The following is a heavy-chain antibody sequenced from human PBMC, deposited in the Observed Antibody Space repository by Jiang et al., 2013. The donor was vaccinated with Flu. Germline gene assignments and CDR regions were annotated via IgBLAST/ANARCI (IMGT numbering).Heavy chain of an antibody. CDR3: ARYPAYNWNDGYFDY. Sequence: LLKPSETLSLTCTVSGGSISTYYWSWIRQPPGKGLEWIGYIYYSGNTNYNPSLKSRVTMSVDTSKNQFSLKLSSVTAADTAVYYCARYPAYNWNDGYFDYWGQGTLVTVSS. CDR2: IYYSGNT. V-gene: IGHV4-59*08. CDR1: GGSISTYY. D-gene: IGHD1-1*01. J-gene: IGHJ4*02.